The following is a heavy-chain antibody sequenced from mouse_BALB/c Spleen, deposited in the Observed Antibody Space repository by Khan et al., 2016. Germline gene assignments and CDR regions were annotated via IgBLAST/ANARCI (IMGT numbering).Heavy chain of an antibody. V-gene: IGHV3-2*02. D-gene: IGHD2-2*01. J-gene: IGHJ3*01. CDR1: GYSITSDYA. Sequence: EVQLQESGPGLVKPSQSLSLTCTVTGYSITSDYAWNWIRQFPGNKLEWMGYISYSGSTSYNPSLKSRISITRDTSKNQYFLQFNSVTTEDTSTYYCARSYGYSGIAYWGRGTLVTVSA. CDR3: ARSYGYSGIAY. CDR2: ISYSGST.